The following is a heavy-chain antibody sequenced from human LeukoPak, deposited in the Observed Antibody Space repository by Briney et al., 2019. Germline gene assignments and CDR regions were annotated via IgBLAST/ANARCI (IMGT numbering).Heavy chain of an antibody. Sequence: ASVKVSCKASGYTFTGYYMHWVRQAPGQGLEWMGWINPNSGGTNYAQKFQGRVTMTRGTSIGTAYMELSRLRSDDTAVYYCARGPLIVATIFAGLVFDYWGQGTLVTVSS. CDR1: GYTFTGYY. V-gene: IGHV1-2*02. CDR2: INPNSGGT. CDR3: ARGPLIVATIFAGLVFDY. D-gene: IGHD5-12*01. J-gene: IGHJ4*02.